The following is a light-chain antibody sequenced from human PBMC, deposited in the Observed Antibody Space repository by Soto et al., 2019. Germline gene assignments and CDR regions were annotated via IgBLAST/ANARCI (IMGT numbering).Light chain of an antibody. CDR3: QQSHNTPYT. CDR2: AAT. Sequence: DIQMTQSPSSLSASVGDRVTITCRASQSVNTYLNWYQKRQGKAPKLLIYAATSLQSGVPPRFSGSGSGTEFNLTISGLLPEDFATYYCQQSHNTPYTFGLGTMLEVK. CDR1: QSVNTY. V-gene: IGKV1-39*01. J-gene: IGKJ2*01.